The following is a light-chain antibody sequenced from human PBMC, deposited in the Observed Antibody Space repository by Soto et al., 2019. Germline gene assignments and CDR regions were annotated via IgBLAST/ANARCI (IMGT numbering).Light chain of an antibody. CDR3: VAWDDSLSGRV. V-gene: IGLV1-47*02. CDR1: GSNIGSHD. CDR2: RND. J-gene: IGLJ3*02. Sequence: QSVLTQPPSASGTPGQRVTISCSGSGSNIGSHDVYWYQHLPGTAPKVLIYRNDQRPSGVPDRFSASRSGTSASLAISGLRSEDEADYYCVAWDDSLSGRVFGGGTNSPS.